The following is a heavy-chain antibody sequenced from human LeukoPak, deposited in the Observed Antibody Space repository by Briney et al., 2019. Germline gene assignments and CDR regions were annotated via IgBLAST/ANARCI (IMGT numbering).Heavy chain of an antibody. CDR3: ARPGRPMVRAGVLSY. CDR1: GGSISSGSYY. J-gene: IGHJ4*02. CDR2: IYTSGST. V-gene: IGHV4-61*02. Sequence: PSQTLSLTCTVSGGSISSGSYYWSWIRQPAGKGLEWIGRIYTSGSTNYNPSLKSRVTISVDTSKNQFSLKLSSVTAAGTAVYYCARPGRPMVRAGVLSYWGQGTLVTVSS. D-gene: IGHD3-10*01.